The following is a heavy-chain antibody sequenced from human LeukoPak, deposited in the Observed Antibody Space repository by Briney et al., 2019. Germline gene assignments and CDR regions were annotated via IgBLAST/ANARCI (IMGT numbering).Heavy chain of an antibody. V-gene: IGHV3-23*01. CDR3: AKCASGRSSFFDY. D-gene: IGHD6-6*01. CDR2: ISGSGDST. J-gene: IGHJ4*02. Sequence: GGSLRLSCAASGFTFSTYAMSWVRQAPGKGLEWVSGISGSGDSTYYADSVKGRFTISRDNSKNTLYLQMNSLRAEDTAVCYCAKCASGRSSFFDYWGQGALVTVSS. CDR1: GFTFSTYA.